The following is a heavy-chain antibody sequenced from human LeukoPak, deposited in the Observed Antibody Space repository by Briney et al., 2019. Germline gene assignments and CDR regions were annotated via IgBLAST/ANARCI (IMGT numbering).Heavy chain of an antibody. J-gene: IGHJ4*02. V-gene: IGHV3-48*02. CDR1: GFIFSTYS. CDR3: ARDRYYSFDY. Sequence: GRSLRLSCAASGFIFSTYSMNWVRQAPGKGLEWLSYISSSSSAIYYADSVKGRFTISRDNAKNSLYLQMNSLRDEDTAVYYCARDRYYSFDYWGQGTVVTVSS. CDR2: ISSSSSAI. D-gene: IGHD1-26*01.